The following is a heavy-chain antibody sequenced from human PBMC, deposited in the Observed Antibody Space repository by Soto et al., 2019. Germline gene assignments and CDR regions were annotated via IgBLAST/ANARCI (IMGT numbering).Heavy chain of an antibody. Sequence: PGGSLRLSCAASGFTFSSYAMSWVRQAPGKGLEWVSAISGSGGSTYYADSVKGRFTISRDNSKNTLYLQMNSLRAEDTAVYYCSTSPTPRYCSGGSCQGYWGQGTLVTVSS. CDR3: STSPTPRYCSGGSCQGY. J-gene: IGHJ4*02. V-gene: IGHV3-23*01. CDR1: GFTFSSYA. CDR2: ISGSGGST. D-gene: IGHD2-15*01.